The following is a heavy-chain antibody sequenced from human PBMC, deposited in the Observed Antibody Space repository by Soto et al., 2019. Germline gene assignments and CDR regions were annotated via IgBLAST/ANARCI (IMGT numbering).Heavy chain of an antibody. CDR1: GGSISRSSYL. Sequence: SETLSLTCTVSGGSISRSSYLWGWIRQPLGKGLEWIGGIDYSGSTHYNPSLKSRVTISVDTSKSQLSLKLNSVAAADTAVYYCARRLYYDSSGFEGGGMDVWGQGTTVTVSS. CDR2: IDYSGST. CDR3: ARRLYYDSSGFEGGGMDV. D-gene: IGHD3-22*01. V-gene: IGHV4-39*01. J-gene: IGHJ6*02.